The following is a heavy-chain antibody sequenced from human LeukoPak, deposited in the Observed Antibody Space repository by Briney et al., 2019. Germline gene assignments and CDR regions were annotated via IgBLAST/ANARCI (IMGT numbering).Heavy chain of an antibody. CDR3: ARDLWFGELDGGNNWFDP. CDR1: GYTFTGYY. D-gene: IGHD3-10*01. V-gene: IGHV1-2*02. Sequence: ASVKVSCKASGYTFTGYYIHWVRQAPGQGLEWMGWINPNSGGTNYAQKFQGRVTMTRDTSTSTAYMELRSLRSDDTAVYYCARDLWFGELDGGNNWFDPWGQGTLVTVSS. J-gene: IGHJ5*02. CDR2: INPNSGGT.